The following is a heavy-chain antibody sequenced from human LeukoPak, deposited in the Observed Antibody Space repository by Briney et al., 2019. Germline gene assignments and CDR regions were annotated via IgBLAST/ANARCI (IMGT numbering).Heavy chain of an antibody. J-gene: IGHJ5*02. CDR1: GYTFTGYY. CDR2: INPNSCGT. V-gene: IGHV1-2*02. CDR3: ASSWYMGWFDP. Sequence: GASVTVSCKASGYTFTGYYMHWVRQAPGQGLEGMGWINPNSCGTNYAQKFQGSVTMTRDTSNSTAYMELSRLRSDDTAVYYCASSWYMGWFDPWGQGTLVTVSS. D-gene: IGHD6-13*01.